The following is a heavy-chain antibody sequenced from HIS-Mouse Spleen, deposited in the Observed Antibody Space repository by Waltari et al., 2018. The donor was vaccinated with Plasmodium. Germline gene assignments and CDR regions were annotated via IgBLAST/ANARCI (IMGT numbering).Heavy chain of an antibody. D-gene: IGHD1-26*01. V-gene: IGHV3-11*01. J-gene: IGHJ4*02. CDR1: GFTFSDYY. CDR2: ISIMRSTI. Sequence: QVQLVESGGGLVKPGGSLRLSCAASGFTFSDYYMSWIRQAPGKGLEWLSYISIMRSTIYYAASVKCRFTISRDNAKNSLYLQMNSLRAEDTAVYYCARDTYGGSYRDYWGQGTLVTVSS. CDR3: ARDTYGGSYRDY.